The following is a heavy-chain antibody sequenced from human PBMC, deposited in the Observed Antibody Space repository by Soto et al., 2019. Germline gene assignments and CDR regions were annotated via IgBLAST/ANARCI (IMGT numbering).Heavy chain of an antibody. J-gene: IGHJ4*02. Sequence: GGSLRLSCTVSGVTFSNSAMNWVRQAPGKGLEWVSSLSGSGGTTYYADSVKGRFIISRDNSKNTLYLLMNSLRAEDTALYYCAKQRADYGSGADTFYFDSWGQGALVTVSS. V-gene: IGHV3-23*01. CDR3: AKQRADYGSGADTFYFDS. CDR1: GVTFSNSA. D-gene: IGHD3-10*01. CDR2: LSGSGGTT.